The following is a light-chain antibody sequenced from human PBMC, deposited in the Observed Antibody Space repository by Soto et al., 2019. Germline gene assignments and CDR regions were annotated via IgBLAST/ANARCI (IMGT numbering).Light chain of an antibody. Sequence: DIQMTQSPSTLSGSVGDRVTITCRASQTISSWLAGYQQKPGKAPKLLIYKASTLKSGVPSRFSGSGSGTEFTLTIRSLQPDDFATYYCQHYDTYSEAFGQGNKV. CDR1: QTISSW. J-gene: IGKJ1*01. CDR2: KAS. CDR3: QHYDTYSEA. V-gene: IGKV1-5*03.